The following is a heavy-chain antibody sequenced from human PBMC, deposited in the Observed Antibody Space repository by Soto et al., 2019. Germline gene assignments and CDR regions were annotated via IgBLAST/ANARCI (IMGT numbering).Heavy chain of an antibody. Sequence: AAVKVSCKASGYTFTGYYMHWVRQAPGQGXEWMGWINPNSGGTNYAQKFQGWVTMTRDTSISTAYMELSRLRSDDTAVYYCAREFLDNHIVVVPAAIRPGVYYYYYGMDVWVQGTTVTVFS. CDR1: GYTFTGYY. V-gene: IGHV1-2*04. CDR2: INPNSGGT. J-gene: IGHJ6*02. D-gene: IGHD2-2*02. CDR3: AREFLDNHIVVVPAAIRPGVYYYYYGMDV.